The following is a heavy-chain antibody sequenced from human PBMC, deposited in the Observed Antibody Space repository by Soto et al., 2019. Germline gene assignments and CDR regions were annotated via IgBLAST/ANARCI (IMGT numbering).Heavy chain of an antibody. J-gene: IGHJ4*02. Sequence: SETLSLTCIVPGESISSSSYYWGWIRQPPGKGLEWIGSIYYSGRTYYNPSFKSRVTISIDTSKNQFSLKLSSVTATDTAVYYCARQRTTVVTQAYFDHWGQGALVTVS. D-gene: IGHD2-21*02. CDR3: ARQRTTVVTQAYFDH. CDR1: GESISSSSYY. CDR2: IYYSGRT. V-gene: IGHV4-39*01.